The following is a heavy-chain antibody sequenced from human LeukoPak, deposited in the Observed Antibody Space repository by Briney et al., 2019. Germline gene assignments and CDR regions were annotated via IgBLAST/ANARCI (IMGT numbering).Heavy chain of an antibody. J-gene: IGHJ5*02. D-gene: IGHD3-22*01. CDR2: IYYSGST. CDR1: GGSISSRSYY. CDR3: ARCGYYYDSSGYTPTIRMDWFDP. Sequence: SETLSLTCTVSGGSISSRSYYWGWIRQPPGKGLEWIGSIYYSGSTYYNPSLKSRVTISVDTSKNQFSLKLSSVTAADTAVYYCARCGYYYDSSGYTPTIRMDWFDPWGQGTLVTVSS. V-gene: IGHV4-39*01.